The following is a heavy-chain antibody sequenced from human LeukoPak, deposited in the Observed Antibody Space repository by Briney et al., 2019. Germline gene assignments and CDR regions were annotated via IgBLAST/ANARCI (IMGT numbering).Heavy chain of an antibody. V-gene: IGHV3-30*03. CDR2: ISYDGSNK. CDR1: GFTFSSYG. Sequence: SGRSLILSCAASGFTFSSYGMHWVRQAPGKGLEWVAVISYDGSNKYYADSVKGRFTISRDNSKNTLYLQMNSLRAEDTAVYYCARVDCSSTSCETSYYYYYGMDVWGQGTTVTVSS. CDR3: ARVDCSSTSCETSYYYYYGMDV. D-gene: IGHD2-2*01. J-gene: IGHJ6*02.